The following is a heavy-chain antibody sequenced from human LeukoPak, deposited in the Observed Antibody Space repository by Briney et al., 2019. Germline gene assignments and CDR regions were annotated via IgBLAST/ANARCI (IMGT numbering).Heavy chain of an antibody. D-gene: IGHD3-10*01. CDR3: AQDFYGSGSYDY. CDR1: GFTVSSIY. V-gene: IGHV3-66*01. Sequence: GGSLRLSCAASGFTVSSIYMNWVRQAPGKGLEWVSAIYSGGSTYYADSVKGRFTISRDNSKNTLYLQMNSLRAEDTAVYYCAQDFYGSGSYDYWGQGTLVTVSS. CDR2: IYSGGST. J-gene: IGHJ4*02.